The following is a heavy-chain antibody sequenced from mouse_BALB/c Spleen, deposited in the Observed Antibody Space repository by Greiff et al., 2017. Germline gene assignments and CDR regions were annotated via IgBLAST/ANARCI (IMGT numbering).Heavy chain of an antibody. V-gene: IGHV5-17*02. CDR3: ARRSTGTHFDY. CDR1: GFTFSSFG. CDR2: ISSGSSTI. J-gene: IGHJ2*01. D-gene: IGHD4-1*01. Sequence: EVKLVESGGGLVQPGGSRKLSCAASGFTFSSFGMHWVRQAPEKGLEWVAYISSGSSTIYYADTVKGRFTISRDNPKNTLFLQMTSLRSEDTAMYYCARRSTGTHFDYWGQGTTLTVSS.